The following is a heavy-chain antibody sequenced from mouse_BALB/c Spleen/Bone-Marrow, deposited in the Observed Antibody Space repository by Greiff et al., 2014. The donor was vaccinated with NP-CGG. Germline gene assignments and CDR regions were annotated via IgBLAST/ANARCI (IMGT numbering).Heavy chain of an antibody. J-gene: IGHJ4*01. Sequence: VQLQQSGPELVKPGASVKISCKASGYSFTSYYIHWVKQRPGQGLEWIGWIFPGSGNTKYNEKFKDMSALTADTASSQAYMQLSSLSSEDSAVYFWARGVFTTVGATGAMDYWGQGSSVTVSS. CDR2: IFPGSGNT. CDR3: ARGVFTTVGATGAMDY. CDR1: GYSFTSYY. D-gene: IGHD1-1*01. V-gene: IGHV1-66*01.